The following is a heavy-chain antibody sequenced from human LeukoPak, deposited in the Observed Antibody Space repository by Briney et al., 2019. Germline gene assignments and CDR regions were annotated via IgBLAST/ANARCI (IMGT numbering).Heavy chain of an antibody. D-gene: IGHD6-13*01. Sequence: ASVKVSCKVSGYTLTELSMHWVRQAPGKGLEWMGGFDPEDGETIYAQKFQGRVTMTEDTSTDTAYMELSSLRSEDTAVYYCARGDSSRWKFDPWGQGTLVTVSS. CDR2: FDPEDGET. CDR1: GYTLTELS. J-gene: IGHJ5*02. V-gene: IGHV1-24*01. CDR3: ARGDSSRWKFDP.